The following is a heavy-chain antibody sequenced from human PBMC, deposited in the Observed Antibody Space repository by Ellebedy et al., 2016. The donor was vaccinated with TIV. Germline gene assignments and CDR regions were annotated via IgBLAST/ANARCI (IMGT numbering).Heavy chain of an antibody. CDR1: GGTFSSYA. CDR3: AGDRHYYDSSAAFDI. V-gene: IGHV1-69*13. D-gene: IGHD3-22*01. CDR2: IIPIFGTA. J-gene: IGHJ3*02. Sequence: AASVKVSCKASGGTFSSYAITWVRQAPGQGLESMGGIIPIFGTAHYAQKFQGRVTFTADEPATTAYMELSSLRSEDTAVYYCAGDRHYYDSSAAFDIWGQGTMVTVSS.